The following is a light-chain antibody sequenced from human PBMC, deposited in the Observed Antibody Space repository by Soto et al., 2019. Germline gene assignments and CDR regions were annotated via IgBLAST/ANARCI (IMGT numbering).Light chain of an antibody. CDR2: EVS. V-gene: IGLV2-14*01. CDR3: CSYTRISTRHVL. CDR1: SSDVGDYKY. Sequence: QSALTQPASVSGSPGQSITISCTGTSSDVGDYKYVSWYQHHPGKAPKLMIYEVSNRPSGVSYRFSGSKSGNTASLTISGLQTEDEADYYCCSYTRISTRHVLFGGGTKLTVL. J-gene: IGLJ2*01.